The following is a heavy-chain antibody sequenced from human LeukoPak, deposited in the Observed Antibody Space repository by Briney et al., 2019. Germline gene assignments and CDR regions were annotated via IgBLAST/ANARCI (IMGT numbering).Heavy chain of an antibody. CDR2: ISWNSGSI. CDR1: GFTFDDYA. Sequence: HPGGSLRLSCAASGFTFDDYAMHWVRQAPGKGLEWVSGISWNSGSIGYADSVKGRFTISRDNAKNSLYLQMNSLRAEDTALYYCAKDIFGSGSYYTGGFDYWGQGTLVTVSS. J-gene: IGHJ4*02. V-gene: IGHV3-9*01. CDR3: AKDIFGSGSYYTGGFDY. D-gene: IGHD3-10*01.